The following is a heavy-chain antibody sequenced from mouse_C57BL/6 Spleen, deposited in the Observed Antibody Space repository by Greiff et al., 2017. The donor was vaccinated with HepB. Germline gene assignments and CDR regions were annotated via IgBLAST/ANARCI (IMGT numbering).Heavy chain of an antibody. J-gene: IGHJ4*01. CDR3: TMGYYGSSNAMDY. CDR2: IDPENGDT. Sequence: DVKLQESGAELVRPGASVKLSCTASGFNIKDDYMHWVKQRPEQGLEWIGWIDPENGDTEYASKFQGKATITADTSSNTAYLQLSSLTSEDTAVYYCTMGYYGSSNAMDYWGQGTSVTVSS. D-gene: IGHD1-1*01. CDR1: GFNIKDDY. V-gene: IGHV14-4*01.